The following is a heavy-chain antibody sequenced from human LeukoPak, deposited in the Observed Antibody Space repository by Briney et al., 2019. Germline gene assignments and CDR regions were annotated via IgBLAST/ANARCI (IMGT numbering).Heavy chain of an antibody. D-gene: IGHD4-17*01. Sequence: GGSLRLSCAASGFTFSSYAMHWVRQAPGKGPEWVAVISYGGSNKYYADSVKGRFTISRDNSKNTLYLQMNSLRAEDTAVYYCARESYGEHYFDYWGQGTLVTVSS. J-gene: IGHJ4*02. CDR3: ARESYGEHYFDY. CDR2: ISYGGSNK. CDR1: GFTFSSYA. V-gene: IGHV3-30*04.